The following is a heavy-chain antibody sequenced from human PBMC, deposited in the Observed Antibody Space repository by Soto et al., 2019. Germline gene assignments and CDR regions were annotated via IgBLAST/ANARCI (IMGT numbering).Heavy chain of an antibody. CDR1: GYSFPSQW. Sequence: PGESLKISCKGSGYSFPSQWIGWVRQTPGKGLEGMGGIYAADSDTRYSLSFQGQVTISADKSIGTAYLEWSSLKASDTGMYYCARIPHSTTSSYANSYGMDVWGQGTTVTVSS. CDR3: ARIPHSTTSSYANSYGMDV. V-gene: IGHV5-51*01. J-gene: IGHJ6*02. D-gene: IGHD6-13*01. CDR2: IYAADSDT.